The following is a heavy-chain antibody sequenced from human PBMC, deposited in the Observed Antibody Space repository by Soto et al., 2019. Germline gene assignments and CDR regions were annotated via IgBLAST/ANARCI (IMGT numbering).Heavy chain of an antibody. CDR1: GFTFSSYA. CDR2: ISGSGGST. V-gene: IGHV3-23*01. J-gene: IGHJ4*02. Sequence: GGSLRLSCAASGFTFSSYAMSWVRQAPGKGLEWVSAISGSGGSTYYADSVKGRFTISRDNSKNTLYLQMNSLRAEDKAVYYCAKSDCSGGSCYIGHCGQGTLVTVSS. CDR3: AKSDCSGGSCYIGH. D-gene: IGHD2-15*01.